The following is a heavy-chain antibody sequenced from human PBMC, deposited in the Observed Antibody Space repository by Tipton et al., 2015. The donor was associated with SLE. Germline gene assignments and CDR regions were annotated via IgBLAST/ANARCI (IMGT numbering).Heavy chain of an antibody. CDR3: ARTSDGNYMDGFYMDV. V-gene: IGHV4-28*02. D-gene: IGHD1-7*01. J-gene: IGHJ6*03. CDR1: GYTIRTGKW. CDR2: IYYSGSI. Sequence: TLSLTCAVSGYTIRTGKWRGWIRQAPGKGLAGIGHIYYSGSIHYNSALKSRVHMSVDTSKNEFSLELRSVTAVDTAVYYCARTSDGNYMDGFYMDVWGKGTTVIVSS.